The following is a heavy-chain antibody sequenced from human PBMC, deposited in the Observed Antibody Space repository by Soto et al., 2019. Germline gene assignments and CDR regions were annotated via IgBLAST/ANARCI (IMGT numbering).Heavy chain of an antibody. CDR1: GFTVSSNY. J-gene: IGHJ6*03. Sequence: GGSLRLSCAASGFTVSSNYMSWVRQAPGKGLEWVSVIYSGGSTYYADSVKGRFTISRHNSNNTLYLQMNSLRAEDTAVYYCARDRAAGTAYGYYYYYMDVWGKGTTVTVSS. CDR2: IYSGGST. D-gene: IGHD6-13*01. CDR3: ARDRAAGTAYGYYYYYMDV. V-gene: IGHV3-53*04.